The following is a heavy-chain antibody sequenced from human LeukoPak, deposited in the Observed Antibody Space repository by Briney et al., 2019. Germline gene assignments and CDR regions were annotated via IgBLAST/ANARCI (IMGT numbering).Heavy chain of an antibody. CDR3: ARDLIGHYDILTGYYGLLDY. CDR2: ISAYNGNT. CDR1: GYTFTSYG. Sequence: GASVTVSCKASGYTFTSYGISWVRQAPGQGLEWMGWISAYNGNTNYAQKLQGRVTMTTDTSTSTAYMELRTLRSDDTAVYYCARDLIGHYDILTGYYGLLDYWGQGTLGTVSS. V-gene: IGHV1-18*01. D-gene: IGHD3-9*01. J-gene: IGHJ4*02.